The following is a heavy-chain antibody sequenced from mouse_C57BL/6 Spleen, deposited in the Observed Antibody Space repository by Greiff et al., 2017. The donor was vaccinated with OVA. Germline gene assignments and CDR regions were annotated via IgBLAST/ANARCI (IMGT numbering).Heavy chain of an antibody. CDR1: GFTFSDYY. D-gene: IGHD1-1*01. V-gene: IGHV5-16*01. Sequence: EVQVVESEGGLVQPGSSMKLSCTASGFTFSDYYMAWVRQVPEKGLEWVANINYDGSSTYYLDSLKSRFIISRDNAKNILYLQMSSLKSEDTATYYCARYGSSYSSYWYFDVWGTGTTVTVSS. CDR3: ARYGSSYSSYWYFDV. J-gene: IGHJ1*03. CDR2: INYDGSST.